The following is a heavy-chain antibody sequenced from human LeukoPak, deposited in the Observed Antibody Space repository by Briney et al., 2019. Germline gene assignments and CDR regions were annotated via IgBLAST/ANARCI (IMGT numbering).Heavy chain of an antibody. J-gene: IGHJ4*02. CDR3: IRLGVTSQNY. Sequence: GGSLRLSCAASGFTFSSYGMHWVRQAPGKGLEWVAVISYDGSNKYYADSVKGRFSISRDNSKSTLYLQMSSLRAEDTGIYYCIRLGVTSQNYWGQGTLVTVSS. CDR1: GFTFSSYG. V-gene: IGHV3-30*03. CDR2: ISYDGSNK. D-gene: IGHD2-21*02.